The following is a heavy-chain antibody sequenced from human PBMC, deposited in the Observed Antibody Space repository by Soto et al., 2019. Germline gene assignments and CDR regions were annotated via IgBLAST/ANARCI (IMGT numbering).Heavy chain of an antibody. CDR2: ISGGGAAP. J-gene: IGHJ4*02. CDR3: AKDLRYNWNPAAPGCLHY. Sequence: GGSLRLSCEASGFTFSNYAMSWVRQAPGKGLEWVSAISGGGAAPYYVDSVKGRFTISRDNIKITLYLQMNNLRAEDTGVYYCAKDLRYNWNPAAPGCLHYWGPGILLTVS. CDR1: GFTFSNYA. V-gene: IGHV3-23*01. D-gene: IGHD1-20*01.